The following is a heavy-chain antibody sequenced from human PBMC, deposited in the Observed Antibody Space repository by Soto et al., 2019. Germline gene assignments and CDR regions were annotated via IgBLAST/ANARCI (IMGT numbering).Heavy chain of an antibody. D-gene: IGHD6-19*01. V-gene: IGHV4-59*12. Sequence: SETLSLTCTVSGGSISSYYWSWIRQPPGKGLEWIGEIHQSGISYKNPSLKSRVTMSVDKSKNQFSMNLSSVTAADTAVYFCARSFGWYAFDQWGQGTLVTVSS. CDR3: ARSFGWYAFDQ. CDR2: IHQSGIS. CDR1: GGSISSYY. J-gene: IGHJ4*02.